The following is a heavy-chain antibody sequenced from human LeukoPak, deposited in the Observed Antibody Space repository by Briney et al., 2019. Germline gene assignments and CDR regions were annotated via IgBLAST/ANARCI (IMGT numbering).Heavy chain of an antibody. Sequence: ASVKVSCRASGYSVTDYGISWVRQAPGQGLEWMGWISVYNGNTNYAQKFQGRVTMTTDTSTSTAYMELRSLRSDDTAVYYCARDHGDYVWGSSPYYFDYWGQGTLVTVSS. D-gene: IGHD3-16*01. CDR2: ISVYNGNT. CDR3: ARDHGDYVWGSSPYYFDY. CDR1: GYSVTDYG. V-gene: IGHV1-18*01. J-gene: IGHJ4*02.